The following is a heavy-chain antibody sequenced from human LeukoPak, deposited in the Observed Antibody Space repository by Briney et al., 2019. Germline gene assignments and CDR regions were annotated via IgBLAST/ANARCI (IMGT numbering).Heavy chain of an antibody. CDR3: AKFLTGQYDAFDI. V-gene: IGHV3-11*03. J-gene: IGHJ3*02. CDR2: ISSASTYT. CDR1: GFTFSRYE. Sequence: PGTSLRLSCAASGFTFSRYEMNWVRQAPGKGLEWVSFISSASTYTNFADSVKGRFTVSRDNAKNSLLLQMNSLRAEDTAVYYCAKFLTGQYDAFDIWGQGTMVTVSA. D-gene: IGHD3-9*01.